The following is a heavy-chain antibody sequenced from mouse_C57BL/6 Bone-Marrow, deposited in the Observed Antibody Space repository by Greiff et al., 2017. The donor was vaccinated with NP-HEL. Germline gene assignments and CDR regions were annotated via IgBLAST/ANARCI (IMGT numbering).Heavy chain of an antibody. D-gene: IGHD2-4*01. V-gene: IGHV5-4*01. CDR3: ARIYYDYDDSFAY. Sequence: EVQLQESGGGLVKPGGSLKLSCAASGFTFSSYAMSWVRQTPEKRLEWVATISDGGSYTYYPDNVKGRFTISRDNAKNNLYLQMSHLKSEDTAMYYCARIYYDYDDSFAYWGQGTLVTVSA. CDR1: GFTFSSYA. J-gene: IGHJ3*01. CDR2: ISDGGSYT.